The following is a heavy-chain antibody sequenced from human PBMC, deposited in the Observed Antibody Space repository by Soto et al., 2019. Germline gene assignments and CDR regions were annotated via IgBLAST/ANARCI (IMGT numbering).Heavy chain of an antibody. J-gene: IGHJ4*02. CDR3: ERTVREQWLADY. Sequence: GESLPVSWTSSGYRLTTYYIGLVGQMPGKGLEWMWIIYPTDSDTRYSPSFQGQVTISADKSISTAYLQWSSLKASDTAMYYCERTVREQWLADYWGRGTMVTVSS. CDR1: GYRLTTYY. CDR2: IYPTDSDT. V-gene: IGHV5-51*01. D-gene: IGHD6-19*01.